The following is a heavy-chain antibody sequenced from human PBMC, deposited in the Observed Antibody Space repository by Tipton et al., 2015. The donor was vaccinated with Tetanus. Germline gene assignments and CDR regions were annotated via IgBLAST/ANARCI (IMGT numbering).Heavy chain of an antibody. J-gene: IGHJ4*02. D-gene: IGHD5-24*01. CDR2: ISYDGSNK. CDR3: ARWGFGDGYNLDY. CDR1: GFTFSSYA. Sequence: SLRLSYAASGFTFSSYAMHWVRQAPGKGLEWVAVISYDGSNKYYADSVKGRFTISRDNSKNTLYLQMNSLRAEDTAVYYCARWGFGDGYNLDYWGQGTLVTVSS. V-gene: IGHV3-30-3*01.